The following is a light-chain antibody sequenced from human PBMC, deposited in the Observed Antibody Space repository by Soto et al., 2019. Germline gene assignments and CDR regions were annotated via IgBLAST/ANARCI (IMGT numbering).Light chain of an antibody. J-gene: IGLJ2*01. CDR1: SGYSNYK. V-gene: IGLV9-49*01. CDR3: GTDHGSGSNFVVV. CDR2: VGTGGIVG. Sequence: PVLTQTPSASASLGASVTLTCTLSSGYSNYKIDWFQQRPGKGPRFVMRVGTGGIVGSKGDGIPDRFSVLGSGLNRYLTIKNIQEDDESDYYCGTDHGSGSNFVVVFGGGTKLTVL.